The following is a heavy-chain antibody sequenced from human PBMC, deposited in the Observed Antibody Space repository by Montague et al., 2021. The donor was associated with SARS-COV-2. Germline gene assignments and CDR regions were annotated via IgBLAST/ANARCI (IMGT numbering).Heavy chain of an antibody. J-gene: IGHJ4*02. V-gene: IGHV3-13*04. CDR1: GFTFSSYD. Sequence: SLRLSCAASGFTFSSYDMHWVRQATGKGLGWVSAIGTAGDTYYPGSVKGRFAISRENAKNSLYLQMNSLRAGDTAVYYCARGAYYYDSSGYYYPYYFDYWGQGTLVTVSS. CDR3: ARGAYYYDSSGYYYPYYFDY. CDR2: IGTAGDT. D-gene: IGHD3-22*01.